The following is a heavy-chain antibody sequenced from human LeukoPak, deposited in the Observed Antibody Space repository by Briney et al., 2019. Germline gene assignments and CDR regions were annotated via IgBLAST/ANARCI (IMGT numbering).Heavy chain of an antibody. CDR2: IKQDGSEK. CDR3: ARVRPPMTTVTYYYYMDV. V-gene: IGHV3-7*01. J-gene: IGHJ6*03. Sequence: GGSLRLSCAASGFTFSSYWMSWVRQAPGKGLEGVAKIKQDGSEKYYVDSVKGRFTISRDNAKNSLYLQMNSLRAEDTAVYYCARVRPPMTTVTYYYYMDVWGKGTTVTVSS. CDR1: GFTFSSYW. D-gene: IGHD4-11*01.